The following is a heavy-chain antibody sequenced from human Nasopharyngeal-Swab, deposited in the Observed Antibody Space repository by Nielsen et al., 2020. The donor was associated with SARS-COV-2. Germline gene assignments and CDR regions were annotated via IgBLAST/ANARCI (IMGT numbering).Heavy chain of an antibody. D-gene: IGHD6-19*01. CDR3: AREGYSSGWYGN. CDR2: IYSGGST. Sequence: GESLKISCAASGFTVSSNYMSWVRQAPGKGLEWVSVIYSGGSTYYADSVKGRFTISRDNSKNTLYLQMNSLRAEDTAVYYCAREGYSSGWYGNWGQGTLVTVSS. J-gene: IGHJ4*02. CDR1: GFTVSSNY. V-gene: IGHV3-53*01.